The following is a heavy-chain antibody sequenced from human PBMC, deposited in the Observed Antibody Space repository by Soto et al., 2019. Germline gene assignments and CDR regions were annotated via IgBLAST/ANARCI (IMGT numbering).Heavy chain of an antibody. CDR1: GYSFTSYW. CDR2: IDPSDSYT. J-gene: IGHJ6*02. Sequence: GESLKISCKGSGYSFTSYWISWVRQMPGKGLEWMGRIDPSDSYTNYSPSFQGHVTISADKSISTAYLQWSSLKAPDTAMYYCARQRYCSSTSCRKLNYYYYGMDVWGQGTTVTVSS. V-gene: IGHV5-10-1*01. CDR3: ARQRYCSSTSCRKLNYYYYGMDV. D-gene: IGHD2-2*01.